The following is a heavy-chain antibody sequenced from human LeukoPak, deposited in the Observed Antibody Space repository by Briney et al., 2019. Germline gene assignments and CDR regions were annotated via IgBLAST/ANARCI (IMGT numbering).Heavy chain of an antibody. Sequence: ASVKVSCKASGYTFTSYAMHWVRQAPGQRLEWMGWINAGNGNTKYSQKFQGRVTITRDTSISTAYMELSRLRSDDTAVYYCARDGFGGNIVVVPAANDAFDIWGQGTMVTVSS. CDR1: GYTFTSYA. V-gene: IGHV1-3*01. CDR2: INAGNGNT. J-gene: IGHJ3*02. CDR3: ARDGFGGNIVVVPAANDAFDI. D-gene: IGHD2-2*01.